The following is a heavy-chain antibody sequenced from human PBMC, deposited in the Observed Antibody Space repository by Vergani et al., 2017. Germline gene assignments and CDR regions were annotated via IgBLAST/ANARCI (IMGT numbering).Heavy chain of an antibody. V-gene: IGHV3-13*01. CDR2: IGTAGDT. CDR1: GFTFSSYD. Sequence: EVQLVESGGGLVQPGGSLRLSCAASGFTFSSYDMHWVRQATGKGLEWVSAIGTAGDTYDPGSVKGRFTISRENAKNTLYLQMNSLRAGDTAIYYCARAFSTTVGAPPCYWGQGTLVTVSS. CDR3: ARAFSTTVGAPPCY. D-gene: IGHD4-23*01. J-gene: IGHJ4*02.